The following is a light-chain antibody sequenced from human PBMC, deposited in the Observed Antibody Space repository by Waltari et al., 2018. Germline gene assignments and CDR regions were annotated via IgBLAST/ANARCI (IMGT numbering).Light chain of an antibody. CDR1: QNGLYRSDNENN. V-gene: IGKV4-1*01. CDR2: WTS. J-gene: IGKJ1*01. CDR3: QQYDTTPRT. Sequence: DIVINQSPDYLTGALGGRGTINCKSSQNGLYRSDNENNLTWYQQKPGQPPKLLIYWTSARESGIPDRFSGSGSGTEFTLTISSLQSEDVAVYYCQQYDTTPRTFGQGTKVEIK.